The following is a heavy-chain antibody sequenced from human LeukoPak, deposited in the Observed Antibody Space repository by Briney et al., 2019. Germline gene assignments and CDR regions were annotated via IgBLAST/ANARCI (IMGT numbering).Heavy chain of an antibody. CDR1: GGTFSSYA. D-gene: IGHD3-9*01. V-gene: IGHV1-69*04. CDR2: IIPILGIA. CDR3: ARASIDILTGENYYYGMDV. Sequence: GASVKVSCKASGGTFSSYAISWVRQAPGQGLEWVGRIIPILGIANYAQKFQGRVTITADKSTSTAYMELSSLRSEDTAVYYCARASIDILTGENYYYGMDVWGQGTTVAVSS. J-gene: IGHJ6*02.